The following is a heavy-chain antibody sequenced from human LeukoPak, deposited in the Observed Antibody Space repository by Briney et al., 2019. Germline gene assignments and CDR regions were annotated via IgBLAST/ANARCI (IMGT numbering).Heavy chain of an antibody. J-gene: IGHJ4*02. Sequence: GGSLRLSCAASGFTFDDYTMHWVRQAPGKGLEWVSIISWDGGSTYYADSVKGRFTISRDNSKSTLYLQMNSLSTEDTAVYYCAKDSDPYGSAEGVFHYWGQGTLVTVSS. V-gene: IGHV3-43*01. D-gene: IGHD3-10*01. CDR2: ISWDGGST. CDR3: AKDSDPYGSAEGVFHY. CDR1: GFTFDDYT.